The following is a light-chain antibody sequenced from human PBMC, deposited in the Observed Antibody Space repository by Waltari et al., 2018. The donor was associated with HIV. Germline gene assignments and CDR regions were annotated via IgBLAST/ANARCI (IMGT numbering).Light chain of an antibody. V-gene: IGKV2-28*01. CDR1: QSLLHRNGYNY. CDR2: LGS. CDR3: MQALQRIT. Sequence: DIVMTQSPLSLPVTTGDPASISCRSSQSLLHRNGYNYLDWYLQKPGQSPQLLIYLGSNRASGVPDRFSGSGSGTDFTLKISRVEAEDVGVYYCMQALQRITFGQGTRLEIK. J-gene: IGKJ5*01.